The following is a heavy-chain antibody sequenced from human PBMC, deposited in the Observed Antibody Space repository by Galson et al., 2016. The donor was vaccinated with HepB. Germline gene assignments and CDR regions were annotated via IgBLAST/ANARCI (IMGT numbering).Heavy chain of an antibody. CDR2: VSFEGGDR. Sequence: SLRLSCAASGFTFSNYAMHWVRQAPGKGLEWVAVVSFEGGDRKYADSVKGRFTISRDNSKNTVYLQIFRLRAEDTAVYYCARDRAHGSGTYYNWYYYAIDVWGQGTTVTVSS. CDR1: GFTFSNYA. CDR3: ARDRAHGSGTYYNWYYYAIDV. V-gene: IGHV3-30*04. J-gene: IGHJ6*02. D-gene: IGHD3-10*01.